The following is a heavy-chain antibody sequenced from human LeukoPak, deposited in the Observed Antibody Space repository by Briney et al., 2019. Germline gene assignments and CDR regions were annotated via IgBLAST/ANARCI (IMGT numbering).Heavy chain of an antibody. D-gene: IGHD1-1*01. CDR3: AREGTTGWAF. Sequence: PSETLSLTCTVSGGSISSFYWSWIRQPPGKGLEWIGYIYSSGSTKYNPSLKSRVTMSVDTSKNQFSLKVSSVTAADTAVYFCAREGTTGWAFWGQGTTVSVSS. CDR1: GGSISSFY. CDR2: IYSSGST. J-gene: IGHJ6*02. V-gene: IGHV4-59*01.